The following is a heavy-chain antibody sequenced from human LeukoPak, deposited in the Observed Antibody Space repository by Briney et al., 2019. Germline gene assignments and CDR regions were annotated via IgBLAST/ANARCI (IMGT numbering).Heavy chain of an antibody. D-gene: IGHD2-15*01. V-gene: IGHV3-21*01. J-gene: IGHJ4*02. Sequence: PGGSLRLSCAASGFTFSSYSMNWVRQAPGRGLEWVSSISSSSSYIYYADSVKGRFTISRDNAKNSLYLQMNSLRAEDTAVYYCASGYCSGGSCYSRGFDYSGQGTLVTVSS. CDR3: ASGYCSGGSCYSRGFDY. CDR1: GFTFSSYS. CDR2: ISSSSSYI.